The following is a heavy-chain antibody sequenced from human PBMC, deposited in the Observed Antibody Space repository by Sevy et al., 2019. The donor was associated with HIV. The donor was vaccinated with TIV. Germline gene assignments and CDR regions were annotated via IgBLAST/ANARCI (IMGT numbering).Heavy chain of an antibody. J-gene: IGHJ6*02. Sequence: ASVKVSCRASGYTFTSYDIHWVRQTTGQGLEWMGWMSPNSGNTGYAQKFQGRVTMTRDTSKGTAYMELSSLRSDATAVYYCVRILSTSYYNYHALDVWGQGTTVTVSS. V-gene: IGHV1-8*01. CDR1: GYTFTSYD. D-gene: IGHD2-2*01. CDR3: VRILSTSYYNYHALDV. CDR2: MSPNSGNT.